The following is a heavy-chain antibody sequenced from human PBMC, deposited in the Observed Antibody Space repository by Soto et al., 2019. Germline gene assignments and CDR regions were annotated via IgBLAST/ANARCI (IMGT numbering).Heavy chain of an antibody. CDR1: GATLSTIW. CDR2: IKSTTAGGTA. J-gene: IGHJ4*02. Sequence: GGSLRLSCAVSGATLSTIWMNWVRQAPGKGPEWVGRIKSTTAGGTADYAAPVEGRFTISRDDSENTVHLQMNGLKSEDTAVYYCSHGYSQYFNSWGQGTLVTVSS. CDR3: SHGYSQYFNS. V-gene: IGHV3-15*07. D-gene: IGHD4-17*01.